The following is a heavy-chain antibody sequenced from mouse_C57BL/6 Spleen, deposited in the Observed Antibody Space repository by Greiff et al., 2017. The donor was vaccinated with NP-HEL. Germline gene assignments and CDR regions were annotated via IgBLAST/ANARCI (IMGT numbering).Heavy chain of an antibody. J-gene: IGHJ2*01. CDR3: AFITTVVADY. CDR2: IHPNSGST. Sequence: VKLQQPGAELVKPGASVKLSCKASGYTFTSYWMHWVKQRPGQGLEWIGMIHPNSGSTNYNEKFKSKATLTVDKSSSTAYMQLSSLTSEDSAVYYCAFITTVVADYWGQGTTLTVSS. CDR1: GYTFTSYW. V-gene: IGHV1-64*01. D-gene: IGHD1-1*01.